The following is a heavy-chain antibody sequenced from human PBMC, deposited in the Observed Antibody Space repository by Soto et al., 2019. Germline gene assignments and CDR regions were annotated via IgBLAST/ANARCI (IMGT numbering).Heavy chain of an antibody. CDR2: IYYSGST. V-gene: IGHV4-31*03. CDR3: ANFGVSRSEKDYYYYYGMDV. CDR1: GGSISSGGYY. D-gene: IGHD3-3*01. Sequence: SETLSLTCTVSGGSISSGGYYWSWVRQHPGKGLEWMGHIYYSGSTYYNPSLKSRVTISADTSKNQFSLKLSSVTAADTAVYYCANFGVSRSEKDYYYYYGMDVWGQGTTVTVSS. J-gene: IGHJ6*02.